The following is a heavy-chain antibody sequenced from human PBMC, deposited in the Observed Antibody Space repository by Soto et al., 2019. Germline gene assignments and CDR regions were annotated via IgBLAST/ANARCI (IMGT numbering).Heavy chain of an antibody. V-gene: IGHV1-58*01. Sequence: QMQLVQSGPEVKKPGTSVKVSCKASGFTFTSSAVQWVRQARGQRLEWIGWIVVGSGNTNYAQKFQERVTITRDMSTSTVYMELSSLRSEDTAVYYCAADRTYCGGGCYVDWGQGTLVTVSS. CDR2: IVVGSGNT. J-gene: IGHJ4*02. CDR1: GFTFTSSA. D-gene: IGHD2-21*02. CDR3: AADRTYCGGGCYVD.